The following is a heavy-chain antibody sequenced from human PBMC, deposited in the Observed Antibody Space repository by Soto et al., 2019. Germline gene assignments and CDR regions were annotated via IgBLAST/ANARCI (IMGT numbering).Heavy chain of an antibody. D-gene: IGHD5-12*01. CDR3: GSGRGYTWTF. CDR2: TNYSGGRT. V-gene: IGHV4-34*02. Sequence: QVQLQQWGAGLLKPSETLSLTCTVYGGSFSDYFWTWIRQPPGKGLEWIGETNYSGGRTIYNPSPMSRVSRSVDTSKDQVSLQLSSGTAADTAVYYCGSGRGYTWTFGGQGTLVTVSS. CDR1: GGSFSDYF. J-gene: IGHJ4*02.